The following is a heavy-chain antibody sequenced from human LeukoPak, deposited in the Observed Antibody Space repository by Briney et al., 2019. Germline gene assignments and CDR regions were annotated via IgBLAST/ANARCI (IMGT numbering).Heavy chain of an antibody. CDR3: TGDYSWFGELYFDY. Sequence: PGGSLRLSCTASGFTAGAYDTSWVRHAPGKGLGRVGFIRVNADGGTKEYAASGKGRFTIIRDDPKSIAYLQMNSLKTDDTAVYYRTGDYSWFGELYFDYWGQGTLVTVSS. CDR1: GFTAGAYD. V-gene: IGHV3-49*04. D-gene: IGHD3-10*01. J-gene: IGHJ4*02. CDR2: IRVNADGGTK.